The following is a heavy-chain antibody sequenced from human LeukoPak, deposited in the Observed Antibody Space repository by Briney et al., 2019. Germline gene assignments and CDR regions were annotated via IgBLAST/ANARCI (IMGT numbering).Heavy chain of an antibody. CDR2: IYHSGST. V-gene: IGHV4-30-2*01. J-gene: IGHJ4*02. CDR1: GGSISSGGYS. D-gene: IGHD4-17*01. Sequence: SETLSLTCAVSGGSISSGGYSWSWIRQPPGKGLEWIGYIYHSGSTYYNPSLKSRVTISVDRSKNQFSLKLSSVTAADTAVYYCARLAVTTVTTFEYWGQGTLVTVSS. CDR3: ARLAVTTVTTFEY.